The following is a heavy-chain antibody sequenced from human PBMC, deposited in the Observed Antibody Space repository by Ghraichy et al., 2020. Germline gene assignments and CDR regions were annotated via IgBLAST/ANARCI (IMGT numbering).Heavy chain of an antibody. J-gene: IGHJ4*02. CDR1: GDSISSRAYS. Sequence: SETLSLTCTVSGDSISSRAYSWNWIRQPPGKGLEWIGYISHGGDTSYNPSLKSRVTVSIDRSKNQFSLKLSSVTAADTAVYYCARGHGGTFDQWGQGTLVTVSS. V-gene: IGHV4-30-2*01. CDR2: ISHGGDT. CDR3: ARGHGGTFDQ. D-gene: IGHD4-23*01.